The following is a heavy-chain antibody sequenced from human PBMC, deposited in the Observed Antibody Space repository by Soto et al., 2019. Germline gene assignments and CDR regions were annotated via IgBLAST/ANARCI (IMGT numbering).Heavy chain of an antibody. J-gene: IGHJ4*02. CDR3: AREGYYDSSGYRVFDY. D-gene: IGHD3-22*01. CDR2: INPSGGST. V-gene: IGHV1-46*01. Sequence: GASVKVSCKASGYTFTSYYMHWVRQAPGQGLEWMGIINPSGGSTSYAQKFQGRVTMTRDTSTSTVDMELSSLRSEDTAVYYCAREGYYDSSGYRVFDYWGQGPLVTVSS. CDR1: GYTFTSYY.